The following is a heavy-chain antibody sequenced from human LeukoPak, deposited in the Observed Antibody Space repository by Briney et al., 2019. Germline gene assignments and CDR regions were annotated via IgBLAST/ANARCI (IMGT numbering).Heavy chain of an antibody. CDR1: GFTFSSYW. CDR2: IKQDGSEK. CDR3: ARDLGGSGSYYRSGLDY. J-gene: IGHJ4*02. Sequence: GGSLRLSCAASGFTFSSYWMSWVRQAPGKGLEWVANIKQDGSEKYYVDSVKGRFTISRDNAKNSLYLQMNSLRAEDTAVYYCARDLGGSGSYYRSGLDYWGQGTLVTVSS. V-gene: IGHV3-7*01. D-gene: IGHD3-10*01.